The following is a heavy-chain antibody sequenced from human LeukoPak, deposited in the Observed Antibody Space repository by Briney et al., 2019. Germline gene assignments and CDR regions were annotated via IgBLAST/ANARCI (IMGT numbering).Heavy chain of an antibody. V-gene: IGHV1-2*02. D-gene: IGHD2-15*01. J-gene: IGHJ4*02. CDR3: ARSRCSAGSCSLVY. Sequence: ASVKVSCKASGYTFTGYYMHWVRQAPGQGLERMGWINPNSGGTNYAQKFQGRVTMTRDTSISTAYMELSRLRSDDTAVYYCARSRCSAGSCSLVYWGQGTLVTVSS. CDR1: GYTFTGYY. CDR2: INPNSGGT.